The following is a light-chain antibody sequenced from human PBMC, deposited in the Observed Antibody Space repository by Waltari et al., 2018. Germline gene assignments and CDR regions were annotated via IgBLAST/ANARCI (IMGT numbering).Light chain of an antibody. Sequence: QTVVTQEPSLTVSPGGTVTLTCASSTGAVTSGHYPNWFQQKPGQAPRALIYATSNKYSWTPARFSGSLLGDKAALTLSGVQPEVGADYYCLLYSGGAHLFGGGTKLTVL. V-gene: IGLV7-43*01. CDR2: ATS. CDR1: TGAVTSGHY. J-gene: IGLJ2*01. CDR3: LLYSGGAHL.